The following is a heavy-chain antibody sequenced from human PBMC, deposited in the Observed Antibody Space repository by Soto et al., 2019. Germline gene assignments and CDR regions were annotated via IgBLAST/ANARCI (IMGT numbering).Heavy chain of an antibody. CDR1: GFTFRSYS. CDR2: IVGSTI. J-gene: IGHJ4*02. CDR3: VRDHLWGFDY. V-gene: IGHV3-48*01. Sequence: EVQLVESGGGLVQPGGSPRLSCAASGFTFRSYSMYWVRQAPGKGLEWVSYIVGSTIYYADSVKGRFTISRDNAKNSLYLQMDSVRAEDTAVYYCVRDHLWGFDYWGQGTLVTVSS. D-gene: IGHD3-16*01.